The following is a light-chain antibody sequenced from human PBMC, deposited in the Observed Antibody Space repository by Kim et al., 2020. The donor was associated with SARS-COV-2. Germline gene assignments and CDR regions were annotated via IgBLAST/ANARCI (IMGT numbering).Light chain of an antibody. Sequence: GPKVTTSCSVSSSNIGNNYVSWYQQLPGTAPKLLIYDNNKRPSGIPDRFSGSKSGTSATLGITGLQTGDEADYYCGTWDNSLSAGVFGTGTKVTVL. CDR2: DNN. CDR3: GTWDNSLSAGV. J-gene: IGLJ1*01. CDR1: SSNIGNNY. V-gene: IGLV1-51*01.